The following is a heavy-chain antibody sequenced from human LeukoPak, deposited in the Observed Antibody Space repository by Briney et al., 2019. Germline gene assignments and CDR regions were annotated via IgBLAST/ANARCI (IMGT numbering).Heavy chain of an antibody. CDR2: IRSRSAGGTT. Sequence: TGGSLRLSCAASGLTFNNAWMSWVRQAPGKGLEWVGRIRSRSAGGTTDYGAPVKGRFTISRDDSKNTLYLQMNSLKTEDTAVHYCSTGGGTHDYWGQGTLVTVSS. CDR3: STGGGTHDY. V-gene: IGHV3-15*01. D-gene: IGHD2-15*01. J-gene: IGHJ4*02. CDR1: GLTFNNAW.